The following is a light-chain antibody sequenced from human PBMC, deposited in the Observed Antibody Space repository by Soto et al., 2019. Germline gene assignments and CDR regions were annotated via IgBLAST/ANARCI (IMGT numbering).Light chain of an antibody. J-gene: IGKJ4*01. CDR1: QSVRNY. CDR3: QQRSYWPLT. CDR2: DAS. Sequence: LSQSPATLSLSPGDRATLSCRASQSVRNYLAWYQQKPGQTPRLLIFDASNRATGIPVRFSGSGSGTDFTLTISSLEPEDFAVYYCQQRSYWPLTFGGGTIVDI. V-gene: IGKV3-11*01.